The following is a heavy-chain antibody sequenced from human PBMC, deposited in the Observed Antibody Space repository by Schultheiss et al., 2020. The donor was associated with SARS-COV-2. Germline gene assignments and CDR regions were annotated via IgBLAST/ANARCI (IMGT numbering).Heavy chain of an antibody. D-gene: IGHD3/OR15-3a*01. V-gene: IGHV4-4*07. J-gene: IGHJ4*02. Sequence: SQTLSLTCTVSGGSISSYYWNWIRQPAGQGLEWIGRIYTSGNTNYNPSLKSRVTMSVDTSKNQFSLRLTSVTAADTAVYYCARDIRVWTLDYWGQGTLVTVSS. CDR1: GGSISSYY. CDR2: IYTSGNT. CDR3: ARDIRVWTLDY.